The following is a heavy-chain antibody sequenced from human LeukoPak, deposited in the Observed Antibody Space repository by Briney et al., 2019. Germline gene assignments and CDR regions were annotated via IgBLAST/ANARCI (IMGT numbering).Heavy chain of an antibody. D-gene: IGHD3-10*01. CDR1: GSTFSSYW. J-gene: IGHJ6*02. V-gene: IGHV5-51*01. CDR2: IFPRDSDT. Sequence: GESLEISCKPSGSTFSSYWIGWVRQLPGKGLDCMGAIFPRDSDTRYSPSLQGQVTISADKSTNTAYLHWGSLKASDTAMYYCVRSLPGTMLRGYGMDVWGPGTTVTVS. CDR3: VRSLPGTMLRGYGMDV.